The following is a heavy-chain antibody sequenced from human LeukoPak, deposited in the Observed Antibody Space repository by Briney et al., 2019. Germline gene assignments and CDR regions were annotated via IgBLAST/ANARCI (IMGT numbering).Heavy chain of an antibody. V-gene: IGHV4-59*08. CDR2: IYYSGST. D-gene: IGHD2-2*01. J-gene: IGHJ5*02. CDR3: ARHLGVVPAAMKFDP. Sequence: SETLSLTCTVSGGSISSYYWSWIRQPPGKGLEWIGYIYYSGSTNYNPSLKSRVTISVDTSKNQFSLKLSSVTAADTAVYYCARHLGVVPAAMKFDPWGQGTLVTVSS. CDR1: GGSISSYY.